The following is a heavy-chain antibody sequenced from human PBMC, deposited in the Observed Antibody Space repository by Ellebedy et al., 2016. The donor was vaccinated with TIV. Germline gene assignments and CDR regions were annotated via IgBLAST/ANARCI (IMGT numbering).Heavy chain of an antibody. D-gene: IGHD2-8*02. J-gene: IGHJ4*02. CDR3: AREGGVFYFDY. V-gene: IGHV1-46*01. Sequence: AASVKVSCKASGYTFTGYYMHWVRQAPGQGLEWMGAVNPYNGGTGYAQRFQGRVTMTRDTSASTLYMELSSLRSEDTAVYYCAREGGVFYFDYWGQGTLVTVSS. CDR1: GYTFTGYY. CDR2: VNPYNGGT.